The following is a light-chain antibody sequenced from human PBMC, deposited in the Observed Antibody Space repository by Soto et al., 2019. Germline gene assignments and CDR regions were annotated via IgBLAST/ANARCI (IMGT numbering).Light chain of an antibody. Sequence: EIVMTQSPATLSVSPGERATLSCRASQSVSSNLAWYQQKPGQAPRLLIYGASTRATGIPARFSGSGSGTEFTLTISSLQSEDFAVYYCQQYNNSPRMFGQGTKVEIK. CDR1: QSVSSN. CDR3: QQYNNSPRM. V-gene: IGKV3-15*01. J-gene: IGKJ1*01. CDR2: GAS.